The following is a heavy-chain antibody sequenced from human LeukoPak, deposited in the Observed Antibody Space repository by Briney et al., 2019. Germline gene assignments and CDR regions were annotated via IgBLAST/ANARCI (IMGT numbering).Heavy chain of an antibody. Sequence: GASVKVSCKASGYTFTCYYMHWVRQAPGQGLEWMGRIIPIFGTANYAQKFQGRVTITTDESTSTAYMELSSLRSEDTAVYYCARGPLLQLDPWGQGTLVTVSS. CDR1: GYTFTCYY. J-gene: IGHJ5*02. CDR2: IIPIFGTA. CDR3: ARGPLLQLDP. D-gene: IGHD6-13*01. V-gene: IGHV1-69*05.